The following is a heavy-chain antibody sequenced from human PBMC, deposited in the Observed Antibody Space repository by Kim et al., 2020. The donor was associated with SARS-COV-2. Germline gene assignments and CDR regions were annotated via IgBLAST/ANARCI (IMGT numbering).Heavy chain of an antibody. D-gene: IGHD3-3*01. CDR1: GGTFSSYA. CDR3: ARSTGLSGPTAY. Sequence: SVKVSCKASGGTFSSYAISWVRQAPGQGLEWMGGIIPIFGTANYAQKFQGRVTITADESTSTAYMELSSLRSEDTAVYYCARSTGLSGPTAYWGQGTLVTVSS. CDR2: IIPIFGTA. J-gene: IGHJ4*02. V-gene: IGHV1-69*13.